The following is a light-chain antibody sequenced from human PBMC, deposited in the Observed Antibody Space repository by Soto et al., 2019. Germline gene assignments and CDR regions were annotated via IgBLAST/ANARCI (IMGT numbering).Light chain of an antibody. V-gene: IGKV3-20*01. CDR3: QQYGSSSWT. CDR1: QTGSNSY. CDR2: GAS. Sequence: IFLTQSPGTLSLSPGERATLSFRASQTGSNSYLAWYQHKSGQAPRLLIYGASSRATGIPDRFSGSGSGTDFTLTISRLEPEDFAVYYCQQYGSSSWTFGQGTKVDIK. J-gene: IGKJ1*01.